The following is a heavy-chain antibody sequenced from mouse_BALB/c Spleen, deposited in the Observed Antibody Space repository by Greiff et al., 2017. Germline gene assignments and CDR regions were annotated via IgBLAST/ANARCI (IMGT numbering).Heavy chain of an antibody. CDR2: IWAGGST. CDR1: GFSLTSYG. CDR3: ARDRGGYRYDGAMDY. Sequence: VMLVESGPGLVAPSQSLSITCTVSGFSLTSYGVHWVRQPPGKGLEWLGVIWAGGSTNYNSALMSRLSISKDNSKSQVFLKMNSLQTDDTAMYYCARDRGGYRYDGAMDYWGQGTSVTVSS. V-gene: IGHV2-9*02. D-gene: IGHD2-14*01. J-gene: IGHJ4*01.